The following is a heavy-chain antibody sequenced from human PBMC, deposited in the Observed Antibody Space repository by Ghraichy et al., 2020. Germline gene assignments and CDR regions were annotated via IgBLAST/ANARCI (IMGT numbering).Heavy chain of an antibody. CDR2: ISGSGGST. D-gene: IGHD3-16*01. Sequence: GGSLRLSCAASGFTFSSYAMSWVRQAPGKGLEWVSAISGSGGSTYYADSVKGRFTISRDNSKNTLYLQMNSLRAEDTAVYYCAKANSKRFRDYVWGSYSYYGMDVWGQGTTVTVSS. CDR3: AKANSKRFRDYVWGSYSYYGMDV. J-gene: IGHJ6*02. CDR1: GFTFSSYA. V-gene: IGHV3-23*01.